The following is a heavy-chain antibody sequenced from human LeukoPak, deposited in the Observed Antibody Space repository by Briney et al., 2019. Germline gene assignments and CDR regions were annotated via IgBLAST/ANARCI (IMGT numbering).Heavy chain of an antibody. J-gene: IGHJ4*02. CDR1: GGSFSGYY. V-gene: IGHV4-34*01. CDR3: ARHVAEAIVGAHYFDY. CDR2: INHSGNT. Sequence: SETLSLTCAVYGGSFSGYYWSWIRQPPGKGLEWIGEINHSGNTNYNPSLKSRVTISVDTSKNQFSLKLSSVTAADTAVYYCARHVAEAIVGAHYFDYWGQGTLVTVSS. D-gene: IGHD1-26*01.